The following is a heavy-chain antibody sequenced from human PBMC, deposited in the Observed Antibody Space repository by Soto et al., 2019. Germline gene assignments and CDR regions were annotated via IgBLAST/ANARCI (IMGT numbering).Heavy chain of an antibody. Sequence: HPGGSLRLSCAASGFTFSSYWMSWVRQAPGKGLEWVANIKQDGSEKYYVDSVKGRFTISRDNAKNSLYLQMNSLRAEDTAVYYCARDGDGYNYYYYYGMDVWGQGTTVTVSS. CDR2: IKQDGSEK. CDR1: GFTFSSYW. J-gene: IGHJ6*02. V-gene: IGHV3-7*03. D-gene: IGHD5-12*01. CDR3: ARDGDGYNYYYYYGMDV.